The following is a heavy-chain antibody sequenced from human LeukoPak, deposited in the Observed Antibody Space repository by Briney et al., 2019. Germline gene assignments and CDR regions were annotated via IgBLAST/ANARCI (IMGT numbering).Heavy chain of an antibody. CDR3: ARVAGHYFDC. CDR1: GLTFSSYE. Sequence: PTGGSLRLSCAASGLTFSSYEMNWVRQAPGKGLEWVSYISSSGSTIYYADSVKGRFTISRDNAKNSLSLQMNSLRAEDTAVYYCARVAGHYFDCWGQGTLVTVSS. D-gene: IGHD6-19*01. CDR2: ISSSGSTI. V-gene: IGHV3-48*03. J-gene: IGHJ4*02.